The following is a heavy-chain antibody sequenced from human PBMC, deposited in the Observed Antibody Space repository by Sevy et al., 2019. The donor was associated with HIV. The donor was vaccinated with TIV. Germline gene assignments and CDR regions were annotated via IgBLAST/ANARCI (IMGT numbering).Heavy chain of an antibody. Sequence: SETLSLTCAVYGGSCSGYYWSWIRQPPGKGLEWIGEINHSGSTNYNPSLKSRVTISVDTSKNQFSLKLNSVTAADTAVYYCARYRVAGNFDYWGQGTLVTVSS. CDR1: GGSCSGYY. CDR3: ARYRVAGNFDY. D-gene: IGHD6-19*01. J-gene: IGHJ4*02. CDR2: INHSGST. V-gene: IGHV4-34*01.